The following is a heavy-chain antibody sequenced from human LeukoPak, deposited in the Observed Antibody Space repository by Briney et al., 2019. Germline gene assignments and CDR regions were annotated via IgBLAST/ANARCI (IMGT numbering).Heavy chain of an antibody. CDR3: GKDITPGGMDV. J-gene: IGHJ6*02. Sequence: GRSLRLSCVASGLTLDYYAMHWVRQAPGKGLGWVAGFSLDTDRIDYADSVKGRFTVSRDNAKNSLYLQMNSLRPEDTAVYYCGKDITPGGMDVWGQGTTVTVSS. V-gene: IGHV3-9*01. CDR2: FSLDTDRI. D-gene: IGHD2-15*01. CDR1: GLTLDYYA.